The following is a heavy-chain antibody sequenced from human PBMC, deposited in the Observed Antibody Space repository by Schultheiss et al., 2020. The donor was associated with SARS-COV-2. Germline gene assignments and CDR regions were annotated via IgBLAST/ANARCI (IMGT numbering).Heavy chain of an antibody. D-gene: IGHD3-22*01. CDR1: GFSLSTRTMC. J-gene: IGHJ4*02. V-gene: IGHV2-70*01. CDR3: ARTLYYYGSGAYWIDY. Sequence: SGPTLVKPTQTLTLTCTFSGFSLSTRTMCVSWIRQPPGKALEWLALIDWEDDKYYSTSLKTRLTISKDTSKNQVVLTMTDMDPVDTATYYCARTLYYYGSGAYWIDYWGQGTLVTVSS. CDR2: IDWEDDK.